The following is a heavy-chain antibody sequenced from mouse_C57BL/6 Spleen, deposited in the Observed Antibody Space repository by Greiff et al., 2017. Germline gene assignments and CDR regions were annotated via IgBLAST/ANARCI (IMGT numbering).Heavy chain of an antibody. CDR3: ARSVVTGDY. J-gene: IGHJ2*01. CDR2: INPNNGGT. CDR1: GYTFTDYY. Sequence: VQLQQSGPELVKPGASVKISCKASGYTFTDYYMNWVKQSHGKSLEWIGDINPNNGGTSYNQKFKGKATLTVDKSSSTAYMELRSLTSEDSAVYYCARSVVTGDYWGQGTTLTVSS. V-gene: IGHV1-26*01. D-gene: IGHD2-2*01.